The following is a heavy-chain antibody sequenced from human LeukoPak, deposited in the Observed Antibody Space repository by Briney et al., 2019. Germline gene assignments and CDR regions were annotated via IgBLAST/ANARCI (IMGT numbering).Heavy chain of an antibody. J-gene: IGHJ4*02. Sequence: IPSETLSLTCSVSGVSVSGYYWSWVRQPPGKGLEWVAYISYSGTTNYNPSLKSRGTISGDTSKNQFSLKLTSVPAAETAVDYCARHSGDYGSHIYPLDYWGRGTLVTVSA. CDR1: GVSVSGYY. D-gene: IGHD3-10*01. CDR2: ISYSGTT. CDR3: ARHSGDYGSHIYPLDY. V-gene: IGHV4-59*08.